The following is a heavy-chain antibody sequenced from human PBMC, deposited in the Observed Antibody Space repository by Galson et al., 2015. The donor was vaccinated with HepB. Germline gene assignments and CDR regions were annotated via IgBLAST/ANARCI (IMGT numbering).Heavy chain of an antibody. Sequence: SLRLSCAASGFTFSSYAMTWVRQAPGKGLEWVSAISGSGGSTYYADSVKGRFTISRDNSKNTLYLQMNTLRAEDTAVYYCAKTGWFGDHLYSDYWGQGTLVTVSS. V-gene: IGHV3-23*01. CDR2: ISGSGGST. CDR1: GFTFSSYA. CDR3: AKTGWFGDHLYSDY. J-gene: IGHJ4*02. D-gene: IGHD3-10*01.